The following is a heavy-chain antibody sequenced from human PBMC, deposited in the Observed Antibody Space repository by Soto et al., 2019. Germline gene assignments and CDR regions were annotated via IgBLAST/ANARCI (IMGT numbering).Heavy chain of an antibody. J-gene: IGHJ4*02. CDR3: ARDSGHSYGGIFDY. Sequence: GGSLRLSCAASGFTFSSYAMSWVRQAPGKGLEWVAVISYDGSNKYYADSVKGRFTISRDNSKNTLYLQMNSLRAEDTAVYYCARDSGHSYGGIFDYWGQGTLVTVSS. D-gene: IGHD5-18*01. CDR2: ISYDGSNK. V-gene: IGHV3-30-3*01. CDR1: GFTFSSYA.